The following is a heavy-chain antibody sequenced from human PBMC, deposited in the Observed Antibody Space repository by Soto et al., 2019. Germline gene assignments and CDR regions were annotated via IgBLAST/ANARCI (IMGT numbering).Heavy chain of an antibody. V-gene: IGHV1-69*06. J-gene: IGHJ4*02. CDR2: IIPICGTA. CDR1: GGTFSSYA. Sequence: QVQLVQSGAEVKKPGSSVKVSCKASGGTFSSYAISWVRQAPGQGLEWMGGIIPICGTANYAQKFQGRVTITADISTSTAYMELSSLRSVDRAVYYCARRTGSVALIFDYWGQGTLVTVSS. D-gene: IGHD2-15*01. CDR3: ARRTGSVALIFDY.